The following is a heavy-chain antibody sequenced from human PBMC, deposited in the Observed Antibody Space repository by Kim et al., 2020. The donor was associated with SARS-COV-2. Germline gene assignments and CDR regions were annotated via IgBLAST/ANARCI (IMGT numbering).Heavy chain of an antibody. Sequence: GGSLRLSCAASGFTFSSYGMHWVRQAPGKGLEWVAVISYDGSNKYYADSVKGRFTISRDNSKNTLYLQMNSLRAEDTAVYYCAKERTRGYSYGTNLAYWGQGTLVTVSS. CDR3: AKERTRGYSYGTNLAY. CDR1: GFTFSSYG. J-gene: IGHJ4*02. D-gene: IGHD5-18*01. V-gene: IGHV3-30*18. CDR2: ISYDGSNK.